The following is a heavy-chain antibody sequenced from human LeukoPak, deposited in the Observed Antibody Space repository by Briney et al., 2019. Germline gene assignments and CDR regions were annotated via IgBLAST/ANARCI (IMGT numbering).Heavy chain of an antibody. CDR3: AKVLGGVVATKAGLDY. CDR1: GFTFSTYG. CDR2: MSYAGSNE. Sequence: GRSLRLSCAASGFTFSTYGMHWVRQAPDKGLERGAVMSYAGSNEYYADSVQGRFTISRDNSERTLYLQMNSLRAEDTAVYYCAKVLGGVVATKAGLDYWGQGTLVTVSA. V-gene: IGHV3-30*18. J-gene: IGHJ4*02. D-gene: IGHD5-12*01.